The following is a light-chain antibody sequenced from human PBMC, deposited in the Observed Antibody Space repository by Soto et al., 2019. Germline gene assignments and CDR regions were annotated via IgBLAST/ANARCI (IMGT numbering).Light chain of an antibody. CDR3: QQRSKWPLT. CDR1: QSVSSY. Sequence: EIVLTQSPATLSLSPGERATLSCRASQSVSSYLAWYQQKPGQGPRLLIYDASNRATGVPARFSGSGSGTDFTLTISSLEPEDFAIYYCQQRSKWPLTFGGGTKVEIK. J-gene: IGKJ4*01. V-gene: IGKV3-11*01. CDR2: DAS.